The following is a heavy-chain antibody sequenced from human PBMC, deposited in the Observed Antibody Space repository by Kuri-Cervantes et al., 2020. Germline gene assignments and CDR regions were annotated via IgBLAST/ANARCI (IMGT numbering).Heavy chain of an antibody. CDR3: ARGGPLKWERHYFDY. V-gene: IGHV7-4-1*02. D-gene: IGHD1-26*01. CDR1: GYTFTKYP. J-gene: IGHJ4*02. Sequence: ASVKVSCKASGYTFTKYPMNWVRQAPGQGLEWMGLMNPNTGNPTYAQGFAGRFVFSLDTSVSTAYLQISCLQAEDTAVYYCARGGPLKWERHYFDYLCQGTLVTVSS. CDR2: MNPNTGNP.